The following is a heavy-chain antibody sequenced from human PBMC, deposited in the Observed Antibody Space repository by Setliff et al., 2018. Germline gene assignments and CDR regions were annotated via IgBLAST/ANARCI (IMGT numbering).Heavy chain of an antibody. CDR2: IYYSGAT. J-gene: IGHJ4*02. D-gene: IGHD5-18*01. Sequence: LSLTCSVSGDSINPYYWTWIRQPPGKGLEWIGFIYYSGATTYNPSLKSRVTISVDTSKNQFSLKLSFVTAADTAVYYCARRTDTAMVFDYWGQGTLVTVSS. CDR3: ARRTDTAMVFDY. V-gene: IGHV4-59*08. CDR1: GDSINPYY.